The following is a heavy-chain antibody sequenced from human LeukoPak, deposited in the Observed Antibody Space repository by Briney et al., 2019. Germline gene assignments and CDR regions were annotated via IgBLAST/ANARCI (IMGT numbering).Heavy chain of an antibody. CDR1: GYTFTGYY. CDR3: ASGAGIYSSGWYY. V-gene: IGHV1-69*05. CDR2: IIPIFGTA. D-gene: IGHD6-19*01. Sequence: ASVKVSCKASGYTFTGYYMHWVRQAPGQGLEWMGGIIPIFGTANYAQKFQGRVTITTDESTSTAYMELSSLRSEDTAVYYCASGAGIYSSGWYYWGQGTLVTVSS. J-gene: IGHJ4*02.